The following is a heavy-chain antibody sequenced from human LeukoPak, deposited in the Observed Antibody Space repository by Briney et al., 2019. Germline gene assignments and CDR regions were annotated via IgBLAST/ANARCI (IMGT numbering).Heavy chain of an antibody. J-gene: IGHJ4*02. D-gene: IGHD3-22*01. V-gene: IGHV4-61*02. Sequence: SETLSLTCTVSSGSISSGTYYWSWIRQPAGKGLEWIGRIYSSGSTNYNPSLKSRVTMSVDTSKNQFSLKLSSVTAADTAVYYCVRDVNYYDSSGKIDYWGQGTLVAVSS. CDR2: IYSSGST. CDR1: SGSISSGTYY. CDR3: VRDVNYYDSSGKIDY.